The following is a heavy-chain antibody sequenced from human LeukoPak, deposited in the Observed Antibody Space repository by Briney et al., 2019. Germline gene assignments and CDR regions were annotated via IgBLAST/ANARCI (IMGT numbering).Heavy chain of an antibody. V-gene: IGHV4-59*08. J-gene: IGHJ6*02. CDR2: IYYSGST. CDR3: AXXXXXXPAAIYLPYYYYGMDV. D-gene: IGHD2-2*01. Sequence: SETLSLTCTVSGGSISSYYWSWIRQPPGKGLEWIGYIYYSGSTNYNPSLKSRVTISVDTSKNQFSLKLSSVTAADTAVYYCAXXXXXXPAAIYLPYYYYGMDVWGQGTTVTVSS. CDR1: GGSISSYY.